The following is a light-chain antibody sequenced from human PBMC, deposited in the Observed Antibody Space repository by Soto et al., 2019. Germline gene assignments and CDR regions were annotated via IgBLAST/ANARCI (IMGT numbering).Light chain of an antibody. V-gene: IGKV1-5*01. J-gene: IGKJ1*01. CDR1: QSVSTR. CDR3: QQYNGYSRT. CDR2: DVS. Sequence: DIQMTQSPSTLSASVGDRVTITCRASQSVSTRLAWYQQKPGKAPYLLISDVSSLERGVPSRFSGSGSGTEFTLTISSMQPGDFATFYYQQYNGYSRTFGQGTKVDIK.